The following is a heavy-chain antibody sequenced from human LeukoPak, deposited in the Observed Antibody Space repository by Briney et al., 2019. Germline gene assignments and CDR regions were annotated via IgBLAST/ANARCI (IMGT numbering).Heavy chain of an antibody. CDR3: ARDSGPDYYDSSGYYGI. V-gene: IGHV1-69*13. D-gene: IGHD3-22*01. Sequence: SVKVSCKASGGTFSSYAISWVRQAPGQGLEWMGGIIPIFGTANYAQKFQGRVTITADESTSTAYMELSSLRSEDTAVYYCARDSGPDYYDSSGYYGIWGQGTLVTVSS. J-gene: IGHJ4*02. CDR2: IIPIFGTA. CDR1: GGTFSSYA.